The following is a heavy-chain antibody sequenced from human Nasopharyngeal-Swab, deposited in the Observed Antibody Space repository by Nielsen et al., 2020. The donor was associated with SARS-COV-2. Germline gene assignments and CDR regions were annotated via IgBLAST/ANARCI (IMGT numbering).Heavy chain of an antibody. CDR2: IYSGGTT. CDR3: ARGDSGTYDDPYYYLYYYMDV. CDR1: EFSVTSNY. Sequence: GGSLRLSCAASEFSVTSNYMYWVRQAPGKGLEWVSVIYSGGTTYYADSVKGRFTISRDNSKNTLYLQMNSLRAEDTAVYYCARGDSGTYDDPYYYLYYYMDVWAKGPRSPSP. D-gene: IGHD1-26*01. J-gene: IGHJ6*03. V-gene: IGHV3-53*01.